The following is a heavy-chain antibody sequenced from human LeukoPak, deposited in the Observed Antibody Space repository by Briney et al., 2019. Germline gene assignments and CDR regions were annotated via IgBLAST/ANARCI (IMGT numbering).Heavy chain of an antibody. D-gene: IGHD2-15*01. CDR2: IYSGGST. CDR1: GFTVSSNY. J-gene: IGHJ3*02. CDR3: ARDRERYCSGGSCYDLPVDAFDI. Sequence: GRSLRLSCAVSGFTVSSNYMSWVRQAPGNGLALVSVIYSGGSTYYADSVKGRFTISRDNSKNTLYLQMNSLRAEDTAVYYCARDRERYCSGGSCYDLPVDAFDIWGQGTMVTVSS. V-gene: IGHV3-66*01.